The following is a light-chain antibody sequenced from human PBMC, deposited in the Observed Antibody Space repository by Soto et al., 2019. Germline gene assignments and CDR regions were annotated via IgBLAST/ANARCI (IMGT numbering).Light chain of an antibody. V-gene: IGKV3-20*01. CDR1: QSVSSSY. CDR2: GAS. Sequence: EIVLTQSPGTLSLSPGERATLSCRASQSVSSSYLAWYQQKPGQAPRLLIYGASSRATGVPDRFSGTASETDFTLTISRLEPEDFAVYYCQQYDNSPITFGQGTRLEIK. J-gene: IGKJ5*01. CDR3: QQYDNSPIT.